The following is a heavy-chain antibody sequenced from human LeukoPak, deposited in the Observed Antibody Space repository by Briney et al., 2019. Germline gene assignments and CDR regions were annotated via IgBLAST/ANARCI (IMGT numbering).Heavy chain of an antibody. D-gene: IGHD3-16*01. Sequence: SETLSLTCTVSGGSISSGGYYWSWLRQHPGKGLEWIGYIYYSGSTYYNPSLKSRVTISVDTSKNQFSLKLSSVTAADTAVYYCARAGGFFSPFGYWGQGTLVTVSS. J-gene: IGHJ4*02. CDR2: IYYSGST. V-gene: IGHV4-31*03. CDR3: ARAGGFFSPFGY. CDR1: GGSISSGGYY.